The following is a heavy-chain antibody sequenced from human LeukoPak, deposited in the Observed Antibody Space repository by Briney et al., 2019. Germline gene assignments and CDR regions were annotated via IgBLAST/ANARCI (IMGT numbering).Heavy chain of an antibody. D-gene: IGHD2-2*01. CDR2: IYYSGST. CDR1: GGSISSYY. Sequence: PSETLSLTCTVSGGSISSYYWSWIRQPPGKGLEWIGYIYYSGSTNYNPSLKSRVTISVDTSKNQFSLKLSSVTAADTAVYYCARAPSGIVVVPAAPDYWGQGTLVTVSS. CDR3: ARAPSGIVVVPAAPDY. V-gene: IGHV4-59*12. J-gene: IGHJ4*02.